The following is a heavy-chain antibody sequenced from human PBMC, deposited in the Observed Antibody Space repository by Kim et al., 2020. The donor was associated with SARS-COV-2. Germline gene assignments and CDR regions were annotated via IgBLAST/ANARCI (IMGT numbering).Heavy chain of an antibody. Sequence: ASVKVSCKASGYLFTKYGINWVRQAPGQGPEWMGWINPVNGNKNSAQKFLGRLIMTTDTSTNTASMELRSLISDDTGVYYCARGDESGFSYGCDYWGQGTQVTVSS. J-gene: IGHJ4*02. CDR3: ARGDESGFSYGCDY. CDR2: INPVNGNK. D-gene: IGHD5-18*01. V-gene: IGHV1-18*04. CDR1: GYLFTKYG.